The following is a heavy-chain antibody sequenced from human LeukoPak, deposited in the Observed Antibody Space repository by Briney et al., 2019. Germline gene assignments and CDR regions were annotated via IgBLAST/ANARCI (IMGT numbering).Heavy chain of an antibody. CDR2: IKQDGSEK. CDR3: ARDSPTNWNYLYYYYCYMDV. CDR1: GFTFSSYW. D-gene: IGHD1-7*01. V-gene: IGHV3-7*01. Sequence: GGSLRLSCAASGFTFSSYWMSWVRQAPGKGLEWVANIKQDGSEKYYVDSVKGRFTISRDNAKNSLYLQMNSLRAEDTAVYYCARDSPTNWNYLYYYYCYMDVWGKGTTVTVSS. J-gene: IGHJ6*03.